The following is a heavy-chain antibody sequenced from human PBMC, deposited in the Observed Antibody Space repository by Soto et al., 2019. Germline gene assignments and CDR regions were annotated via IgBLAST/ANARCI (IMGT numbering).Heavy chain of an antibody. J-gene: IGHJ3*02. V-gene: IGHV1-58*01. CDR3: AARLTTLFAFDI. D-gene: IGHD3-10*02. CDR2: IVVGSGNT. Sequence: ASVKVSCRASGFTFTSSAVQWVRQARGQRLEWIGWIVVGSGNTNYAQKFQERVTITRDMSTSTAYMELSSLRSEDTAVYYCAARLTTLFAFDIWGQGTMVTVSS. CDR1: GFTFTSSA.